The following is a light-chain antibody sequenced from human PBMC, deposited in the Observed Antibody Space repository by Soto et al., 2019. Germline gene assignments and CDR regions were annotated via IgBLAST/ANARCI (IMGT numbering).Light chain of an antibody. Sequence: DVQMTQSPSSLSAFVGDRVTITCRASQGIAPYLAWFQQKPGKVPKLLIYATSTLQSGVPSRFSGSGSGTDCTLTISSLQPEDVGTYYCQTYNSAPLTFGVVTKVEIK. CDR2: ATS. CDR1: QGIAPY. V-gene: IGKV1-27*01. J-gene: IGKJ4*01. CDR3: QTYNSAPLT.